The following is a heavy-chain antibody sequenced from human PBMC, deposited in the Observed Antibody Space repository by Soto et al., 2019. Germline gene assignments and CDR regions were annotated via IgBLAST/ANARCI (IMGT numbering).Heavy chain of an antibody. D-gene: IGHD3-16*01. CDR2: INPNSGAT. J-gene: IGHJ1*01. Sequence: ASLKVSCNASGYTFTGYFMHWVRQAPGEGLEWMGLINPNSGATKYAPKFQGRVTMTRDTSNRTAYLELSRLTSYDTAIYYCARGGGKTLAPVXWGQGTPVTVSX. V-gene: IGHV1-2*07. CDR1: GYTFTGYF. CDR3: ARGGGKTLAPVX.